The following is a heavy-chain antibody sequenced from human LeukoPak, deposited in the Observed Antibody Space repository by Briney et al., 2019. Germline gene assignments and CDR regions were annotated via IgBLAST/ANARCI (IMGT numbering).Heavy chain of an antibody. CDR1: GFTFSSYS. J-gene: IGHJ3*02. D-gene: IGHD3-9*01. CDR2: ISSSSNYI. Sequence: PGGSLRLSCAASGFTFSSYSMNWVRQAPGKGLEWVSSISSSSNYIYYADSVKGRFTISRDNAKNSLYLQMNRLRDEDTAVYYCARDRLYQLRYFDWLPHLDAFDIWGQGTMVTVSS. V-gene: IGHV3-21*01. CDR3: ARDRLYQLRYFDWLPHLDAFDI.